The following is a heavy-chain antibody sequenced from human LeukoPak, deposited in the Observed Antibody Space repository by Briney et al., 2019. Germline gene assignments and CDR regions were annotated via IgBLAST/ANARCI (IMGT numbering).Heavy chain of an antibody. J-gene: IGHJ4*02. CDR3: AKDKGRYSSTWAFGY. CDR1: GFTFSSYA. D-gene: IGHD6-13*01. V-gene: IGHV3-30*02. Sequence: GGSLSLSCAASGFTFSSYAMHWVRQAPGKGLEWVAFIRYDGNNKFYSDSVKGRFTISRDNSKNTLFLQMNSLRAEGTAVYYCAKDKGRYSSTWAFGYWGQGTLVTVSS. CDR2: IRYDGNNK.